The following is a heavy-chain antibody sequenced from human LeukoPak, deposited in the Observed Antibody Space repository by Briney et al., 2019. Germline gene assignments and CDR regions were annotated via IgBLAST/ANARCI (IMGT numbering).Heavy chain of an antibody. Sequence: GGSLRLSCAASGFTFSSYAMSWVRQAPGKGLEWVSAISGSGGSTYYADSVKGRFIISRDNSKNTLYLQMNSLRAEDTAVYYCAKAVVVVPAAMGGYYYYGMDVWGQGTTVTVSS. CDR3: AKAVVVVPAAMGGYYYYGMDV. CDR2: ISGSGGST. J-gene: IGHJ6*02. V-gene: IGHV3-23*01. D-gene: IGHD2-2*01. CDR1: GFTFSSYA.